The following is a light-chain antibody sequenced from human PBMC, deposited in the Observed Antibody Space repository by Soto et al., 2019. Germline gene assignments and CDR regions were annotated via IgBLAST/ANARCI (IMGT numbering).Light chain of an antibody. Sequence: QSVLTQPPSVSGAPGQRVTIYCTGSSSNIGAGYDVHWYQQLPGTAPKLLIYVNSNRPSGVPDRFSGSKSGTSASLAITGLQAQDEADYYCQSYDSSLSGSRVFGSGTKLTVL. J-gene: IGLJ3*02. CDR2: VNS. CDR1: SSNIGAGYD. CDR3: QSYDSSLSGSRV. V-gene: IGLV1-40*01.